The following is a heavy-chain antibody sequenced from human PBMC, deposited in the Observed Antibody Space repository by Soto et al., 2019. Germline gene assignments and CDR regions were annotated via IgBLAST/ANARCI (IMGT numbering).Heavy chain of an antibody. V-gene: IGHV3-30-3*01. CDR1: GFTFSSYA. D-gene: IGHD6-19*01. Sequence: HPGGSLRLSCAASGFTFSSYAMHWVRQAPGKGLEWVAVISYDGSNKYYADSVKGRFTISRDSSKNTLYLQMNSLRAEDTAVYYCARDRYSSGWYVDYWGQGTLVTVSS. J-gene: IGHJ4*02. CDR2: ISYDGSNK. CDR3: ARDRYSSGWYVDY.